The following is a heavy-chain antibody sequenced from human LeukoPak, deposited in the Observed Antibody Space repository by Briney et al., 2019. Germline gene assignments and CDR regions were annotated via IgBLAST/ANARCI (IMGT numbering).Heavy chain of an antibody. J-gene: IGHJ6*03. V-gene: IGHV4-38-2*01. Sequence: PSETLSLTCAVSGYSISSGYYWGWIRQPPGKGLEWIGSIYHSGSTYYNPSLKSRVTISVDTSKNQFSLKLSSVTAADTAVYYCARARDPYYDSSNYYHYYYMDVWGKGTTVTVSS. D-gene: IGHD3-22*01. CDR2: IYHSGST. CDR1: GYSISSGYY. CDR3: ARARDPYYDSSNYYHYYYMDV.